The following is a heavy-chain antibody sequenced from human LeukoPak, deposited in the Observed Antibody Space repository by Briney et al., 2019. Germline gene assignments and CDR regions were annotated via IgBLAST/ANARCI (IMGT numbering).Heavy chain of an antibody. CDR3: ARGIAAAGTAFDP. D-gene: IGHD6-13*01. CDR1: GGSISSYY. Sequence: PSETLSLTCTVSGGSISSYYWNWIRQPPGKGLEWIGYIFYSGSTNYNPSLKSRVTISVDTSKNQFSLKLSSVTAADTAVYYCARGIAAAGTAFDPWGQGTLVTVSS. V-gene: IGHV4-59*01. CDR2: IFYSGST. J-gene: IGHJ5*02.